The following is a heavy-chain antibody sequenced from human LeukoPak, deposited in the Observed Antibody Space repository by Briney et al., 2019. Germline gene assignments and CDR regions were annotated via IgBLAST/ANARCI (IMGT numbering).Heavy chain of an antibody. CDR2: IKKDGSEK. D-gene: IGHD1-26*01. V-gene: IGHV3-7*01. Sequence: GGSLRLSCAASGFSFSTYAMTWVRQAPGKGLEWVANIKKDGSEKYYVDSVKGRFTISRDNAKNSLYLQMNSLRAEDTAVYYCARQNSGSYLADYWGQGTLVTVSS. J-gene: IGHJ4*02. CDR1: GFSFSTYA. CDR3: ARQNSGSYLADY.